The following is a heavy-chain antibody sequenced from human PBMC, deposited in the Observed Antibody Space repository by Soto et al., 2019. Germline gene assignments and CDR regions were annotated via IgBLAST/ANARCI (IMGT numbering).Heavy chain of an antibody. D-gene: IGHD5-12*01. Sequence: QVQLVESGGGVVQPGRSLRLSCAASGFTFSSYAMHWVRQAPGKGLEWVAVISYDGSNKYYADSVKGRFTISRGNSKNTLYLQMNSLRAEDTAVYYCARASRGYSGYLDHYFDYWGQGTLVTVSS. CDR3: ARASRGYSGYLDHYFDY. J-gene: IGHJ4*02. CDR2: ISYDGSNK. V-gene: IGHV3-30-3*01. CDR1: GFTFSSYA.